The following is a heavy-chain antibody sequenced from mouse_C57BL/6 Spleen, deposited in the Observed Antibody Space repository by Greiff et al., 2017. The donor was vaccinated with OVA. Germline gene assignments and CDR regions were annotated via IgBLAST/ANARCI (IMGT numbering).Heavy chain of an antibody. J-gene: IGHJ4*01. CDR2: IDPSDSET. CDR3: AGSSFYAMDY. CDR1: GYTFTSYW. Sequence: VQLQQPGAELVRPGSSVKLSCKASGYTFTSYWMHWVKQRPIQGLEWIGNIDPSDSETHYNQKFKDKATLTVDKSSSTAYMQLSSLTSADSAVYYCAGSSFYAMDYWGQGTSVTVSS. D-gene: IGHD1-1*01. V-gene: IGHV1-52*01.